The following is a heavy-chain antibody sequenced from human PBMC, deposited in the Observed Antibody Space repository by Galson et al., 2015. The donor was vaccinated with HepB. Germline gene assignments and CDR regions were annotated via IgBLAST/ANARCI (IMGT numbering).Heavy chain of an antibody. CDR3: AKGSNYYDSSGYLFDY. J-gene: IGHJ4*02. CDR1: GFTVSSNY. Sequence: SLRLSCAASGFTVSSNYMSWVRQAPGKGLEWVSVIYSGGSTYYADSVKGRFTISRDNSKNTLYLQMNSLRAEDTAVYYCAKGSNYYDSSGYLFDYWGQGTLVTVSS. D-gene: IGHD3-22*01. CDR2: IYSGGST. V-gene: IGHV3-53*01.